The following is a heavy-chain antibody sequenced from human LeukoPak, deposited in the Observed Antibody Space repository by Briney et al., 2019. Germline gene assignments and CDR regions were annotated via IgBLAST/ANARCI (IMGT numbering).Heavy chain of an antibody. J-gene: IGHJ4*02. Sequence: ASVKVSCKVSGYTLTVLSMHWVRDAPGKGLEWMGGFDPDDGERIYAQKFQGRVTMTEDTSTDTAYMELSSLRSEATAVYYCAFVGQLTAPKLGTLTYYFDYWGQGTLVTVSS. CDR2: FDPDDGER. CDR3: AFVGQLTAPKLGTLTYYFDY. D-gene: IGHD3-16*01. CDR1: GYTLTVLS. V-gene: IGHV1-24*01.